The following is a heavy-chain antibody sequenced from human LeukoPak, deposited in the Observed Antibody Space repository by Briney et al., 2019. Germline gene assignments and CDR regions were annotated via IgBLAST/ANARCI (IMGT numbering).Heavy chain of an antibody. CDR3: ARVEAAAIYWYFDL. V-gene: IGHV3-21*01. J-gene: IGHJ2*01. Sequence: PGGSLRLSCAASGFTFSSYSMNWVRQAPGKGLEWVSSISSSSSYIYYADSVKGRFTISRDNAKNSLYLQINSLRAEDTAVYYCARVEAAAIYWYFDLWGRGTLVTVSS. CDR1: GFTFSSYS. D-gene: IGHD6-13*01. CDR2: ISSSSSYI.